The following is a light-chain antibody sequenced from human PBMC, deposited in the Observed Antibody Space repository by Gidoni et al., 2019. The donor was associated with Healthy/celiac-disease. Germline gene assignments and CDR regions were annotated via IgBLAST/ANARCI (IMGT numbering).Light chain of an antibody. CDR1: QSPVYSDGNTH. CDR3: MQGTHWPWT. J-gene: IGKJ1*01. V-gene: IGKV2-30*01. Sequence: DVVMTQSPLSLPVTLGQPASISCRSSQSPVYSDGNTHLNWFQQRTGQSPRRLIYKVSNRDSGVPDRFSGSGSGTDFTLKISRVEAEDVGVYYCMQGTHWPWTFGQGTKVEIE. CDR2: KVS.